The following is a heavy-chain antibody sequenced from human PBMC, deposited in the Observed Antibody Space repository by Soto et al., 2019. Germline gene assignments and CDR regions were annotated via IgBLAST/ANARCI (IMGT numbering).Heavy chain of an antibody. D-gene: IGHD3-3*01. J-gene: IGHJ6*02. V-gene: IGHV3-23*01. CDR1: GFTFSSYA. Sequence: GGSLRLSCAASGFTFSSYAMSWVRQAPGKGLDWVSVISGSGENTYYADSVKGRFTISRDNSKNTLYLQMNSLRAEDTAVYYCATFGVVIPYYYYYGMDVWGQGTTVTVSS. CDR3: ATFGVVIPYYYYYGMDV. CDR2: ISGSGENT.